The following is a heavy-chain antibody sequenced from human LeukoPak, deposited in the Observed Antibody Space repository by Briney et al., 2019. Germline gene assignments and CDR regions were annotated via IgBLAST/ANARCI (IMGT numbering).Heavy chain of an antibody. D-gene: IGHD3-10*01. V-gene: IGHV3-30*02. J-gene: IGHJ4*02. CDR1: GFTFSSYG. Sequence: PGGSLTPSWAASGFTFSSYGMHWVRQAPGKGLEWVAFIRYDGSNKYYADSVKGRFTISRDNSKNMLYLQMNSLRAEDTAVYYCAKDGSYYGSECSLDYWGQGTLVTVSS. CDR2: IRYDGSNK. CDR3: AKDGSYYGSECSLDY.